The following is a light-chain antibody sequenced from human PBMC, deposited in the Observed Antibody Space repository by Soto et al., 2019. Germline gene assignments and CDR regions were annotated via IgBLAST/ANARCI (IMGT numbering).Light chain of an antibody. CDR3: SSYTSSSTLLDV. CDR1: SSDVGGYNY. V-gene: IGLV2-14*01. Sequence: QSALTQPASVSGSPGQSITISCTGTSSDVGGYNYVSWYQQHPGKAPKLMIYDVSTRPSGVSNRFSGSKSGNTASLTISGLPAEDEADYYCSSYTSSSTLLDVFGTGTKLTVL. J-gene: IGLJ1*01. CDR2: DVS.